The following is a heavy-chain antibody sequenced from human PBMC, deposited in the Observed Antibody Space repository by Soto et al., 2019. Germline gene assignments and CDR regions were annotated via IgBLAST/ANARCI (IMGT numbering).Heavy chain of an antibody. V-gene: IGHV3-74*01. CDR1: GFTFSSYW. Sequence: EVQLVESGGGLVQPGGSLRLSCAASGFTFSSYWMHWVRQAPGKGLVWVSRINSDGSSTSYADSVKGRFTISRDNAKNTLYLQMNSLRAEDTAVYYCAREPPKLVVSAEYFQHWGQGTLVTVSS. D-gene: IGHD2-15*01. J-gene: IGHJ1*01. CDR3: AREPPKLVVSAEYFQH. CDR2: INSDGSST.